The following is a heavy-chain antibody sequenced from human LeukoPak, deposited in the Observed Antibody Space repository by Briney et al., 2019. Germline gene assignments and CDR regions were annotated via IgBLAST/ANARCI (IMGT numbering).Heavy chain of an antibody. CDR1: GFTFSSYG. CDR3: AKDIAAAGLSYFDY. V-gene: IGHV3-30*02. D-gene: IGHD6-13*01. Sequence: GGSLRLSCAASGFTFSSYGMHWVCQAPGKGLEWVAFIRYDGSNKYYADSVKGRFTISRDNSKNTLYLQMNSLRAEDTAVYYCAKDIAAAGLSYFDYWGQGTLVTVSS. J-gene: IGHJ4*02. CDR2: IRYDGSNK.